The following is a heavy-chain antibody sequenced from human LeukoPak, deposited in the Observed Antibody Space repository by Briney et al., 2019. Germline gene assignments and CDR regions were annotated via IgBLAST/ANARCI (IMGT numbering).Heavy chain of an antibody. J-gene: IGHJ4*02. V-gene: IGHV4-31*03. CDR1: GGSISSGGYY. Sequence: SETLSLTCTVSGGSISSGGYYWSWIRQRPGKGLEWIGYIYYSGSTYYNPSLKSRVIISVDTSKNQFSLKLSSVTAADTAVYYCASVDTAMVLFDYWGQGTLVTVSS. D-gene: IGHD5-18*01. CDR2: IYYSGST. CDR3: ASVDTAMVLFDY.